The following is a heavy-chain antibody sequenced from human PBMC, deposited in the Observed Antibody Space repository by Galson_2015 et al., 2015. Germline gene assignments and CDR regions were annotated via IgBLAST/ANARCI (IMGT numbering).Heavy chain of an antibody. Sequence: PLRLSCAASGFTFSSYGMHWVRQAPGKGLEWVAVIWYDGSNKYYADSVKGRFTISRDNSKNTLYLQMNSLRAEDTAVYYCAREVGYDFWSGPPSVFDYYYGMDVWGQGTTVTVSS. D-gene: IGHD3-3*01. V-gene: IGHV3-33*01. CDR2: IWYDGSNK. J-gene: IGHJ6*02. CDR1: GFTFSSYG. CDR3: AREVGYDFWSGPPSVFDYYYGMDV.